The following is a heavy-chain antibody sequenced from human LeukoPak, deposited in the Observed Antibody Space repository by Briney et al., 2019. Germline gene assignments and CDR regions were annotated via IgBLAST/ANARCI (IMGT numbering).Heavy chain of an antibody. V-gene: IGHV3-7*01. CDR3: AKGYCSGGDCFYFDV. CDR2: INQDGSQK. D-gene: IGHD2-15*01. Sequence: GGSLRLSCVASGFTLSRNWMSWVRQAPGKGLEWVANINQDGSQKYFVDSVKGRFTISRDNARNSLYLQMNSLRAEDTAVNYCAKGYCSGGDCFYFDVWGQGTVVTVSS. CDR1: GFTLSRNW. J-gene: IGHJ4*02.